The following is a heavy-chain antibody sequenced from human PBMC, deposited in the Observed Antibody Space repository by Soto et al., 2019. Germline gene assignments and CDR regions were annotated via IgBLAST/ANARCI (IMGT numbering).Heavy chain of an antibody. J-gene: IGHJ3*02. D-gene: IGHD1-1*01. V-gene: IGHV3-23*01. CDR3: AKGGGTVANAFDI. Sequence: ETLSLSCAASGFTFSSYAMSWVRQAPGKGLEWVSAISGSGGSTYYADSVKGRFTISRDNSKNTLYLQMNSLRAEDTAVYYCAKGGGTVANAFDIWGQGTMVTVSS. CDR2: ISGSGGST. CDR1: GFTFSSYA.